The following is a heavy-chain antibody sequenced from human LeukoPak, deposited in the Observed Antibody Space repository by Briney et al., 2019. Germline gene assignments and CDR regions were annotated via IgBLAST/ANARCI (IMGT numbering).Heavy chain of an antibody. J-gene: IGHJ4*02. CDR2: FDPEDGET. D-gene: IGHD3-22*01. CDR3: ATGPTGYYDSSGYYRPFDY. V-gene: IGHV1-24*01. Sequence: ASVKVSCKVSGYTLTELSMHWVRQAPGKGLEWKGGFDPEDGETIYAQKFQGRVTMTEDTSTDTAYMELSSLRSEDTAVYYCATGPTGYYDSSGYYRPFDYWGQGTLVTVSS. CDR1: GYTLTELS.